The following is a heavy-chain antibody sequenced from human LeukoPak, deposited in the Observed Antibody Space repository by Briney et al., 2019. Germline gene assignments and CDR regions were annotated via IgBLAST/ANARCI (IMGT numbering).Heavy chain of an antibody. Sequence: GGSLRLSCAASGFTFSSYWMHWVRQAPGKGLVWVSPINPDGTVTTYADSVKGRFTISRDNAKNTLYLQMNSLRVEETAVYYCVRDSPSGFFDLWGRGTLVTVSS. D-gene: IGHD6-19*01. CDR3: VRDSPSGFFDL. CDR1: GFTFSSYW. CDR2: INPDGTVT. J-gene: IGHJ2*01. V-gene: IGHV3-74*01.